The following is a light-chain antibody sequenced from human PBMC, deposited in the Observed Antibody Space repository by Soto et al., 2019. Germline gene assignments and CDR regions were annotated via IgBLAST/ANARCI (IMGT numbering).Light chain of an antibody. CDR3: TSYDSSLSGFYV. CDR2: DDS. Sequence: QSVLTQPPSVSGAPGQRVTISCTGGRSNIGAAYGVHWYQHLPGTAPKLLIYDDSNRPSGVPDRFSGSKSGTSASLDITGLQAEDEADYYCTSYDSSLSGFYVFGTGTKLTVL. J-gene: IGLJ1*01. V-gene: IGLV1-40*01. CDR1: RSNIGAAYG.